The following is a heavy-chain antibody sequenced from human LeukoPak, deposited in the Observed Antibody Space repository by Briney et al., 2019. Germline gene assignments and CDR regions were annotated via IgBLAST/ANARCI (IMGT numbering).Heavy chain of an antibody. CDR1: GGTFISYA. Sequence: GASVKVSCKASGGTFISYAISWVRQAPGQGLEWMGGIIPIFGTANYAQKFQGRVTMTRDMSTSTVYMELGSLRSEDTAVYYCARSGGGVGATLDEYFQHWGQGTLVTVSS. J-gene: IGHJ1*01. V-gene: IGHV1-69*05. CDR3: ARSGGGVGATLDEYFQH. CDR2: IIPIFGTA. D-gene: IGHD1-26*01.